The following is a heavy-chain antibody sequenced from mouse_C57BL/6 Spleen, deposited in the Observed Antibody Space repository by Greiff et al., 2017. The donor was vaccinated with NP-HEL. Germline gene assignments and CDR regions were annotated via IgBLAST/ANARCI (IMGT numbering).Heavy chain of an antibody. CDR3: TGITTVVATDGFAY. J-gene: IGHJ3*01. CDR2: IRNKANNHAT. V-gene: IGHV6-6*01. CDR1: GFTFSDAW. D-gene: IGHD1-1*01. Sequence: EVKLVESGGGLVQPGGSMKLSCAASGFTFSDAWMDWVRQSPEKGLEWVAEIRNKANNHATYYAESVKGRFTISRDDSKSSVYLQMNSLRAEDTGIYYCTGITTVVATDGFAYWGQGTLVTVSA.